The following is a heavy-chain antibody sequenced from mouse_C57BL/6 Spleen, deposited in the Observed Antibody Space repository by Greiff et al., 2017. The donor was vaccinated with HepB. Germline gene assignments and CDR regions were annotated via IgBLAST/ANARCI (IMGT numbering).Heavy chain of an antibody. CDR1: GYTFTSYW. CDR3: ARTLITTVVFDY. J-gene: IGHJ2*01. D-gene: IGHD1-1*01. V-gene: IGHV1-52*01. Sequence: QVQLQQSGAELVRPGSSVKLSCKASGYTFTSYWMHWVKQRPIQGLEWIGNIDPSDSETHYNQKFKDKATLTVDKSSSTAYMQLSSLTSEDSAVYYCARTLITTVVFDYWGQGTTLTVSS. CDR2: IDPSDSET.